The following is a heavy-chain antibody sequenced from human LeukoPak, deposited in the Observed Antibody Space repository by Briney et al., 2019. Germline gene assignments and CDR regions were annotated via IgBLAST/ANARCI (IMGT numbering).Heavy chain of an antibody. D-gene: IGHD4-17*01. CDR2: INWNGGST. CDR1: GFTLDDYG. Sequence: GGSLRLSCAASGFTLDDYGMSWVRQAPGKGLEWVSGINWNGGSTGYADSAKGRFTISRDNAKNSLYLQMNSLRAEDTALHYCASGYGDYVRFPWGQGTLVTVSS. J-gene: IGHJ5*02. CDR3: ASGYGDYVRFP. V-gene: IGHV3-20*04.